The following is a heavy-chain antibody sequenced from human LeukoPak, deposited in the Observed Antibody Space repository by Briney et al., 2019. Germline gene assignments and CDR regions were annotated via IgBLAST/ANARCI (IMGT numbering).Heavy chain of an antibody. V-gene: IGHV3-74*01. J-gene: IGHJ6*03. Sequence: GGSLRLSCAASGFTFTTYWMHWVRQAPGKGLVWVSRINNDDGRSTTYADSVKGRFTISRDNARNTVYLQMNSLRAEDTAVYYCAKDSEYPRYYYMDVWGKGTTVTVSS. CDR2: INNDDGRST. CDR1: GFTFTTYW. CDR3: AKDSEYPRYYYMDV. D-gene: IGHD2-2*01.